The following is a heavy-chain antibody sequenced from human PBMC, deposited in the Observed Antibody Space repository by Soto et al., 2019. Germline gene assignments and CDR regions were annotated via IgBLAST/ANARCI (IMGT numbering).Heavy chain of an antibody. V-gene: IGHV3-64*01. CDR2: ISSNGGST. Sequence: GSLRLSCAASGFTFSSYAMHWVRQAPGKGLEYVSAISSNGGSTYYANSVRGRFTISRDNSKNTLYLQMGSLRAEDMVVYYCARESIIRGFSWSNNWFDPWGQGTLVTV. CDR3: ARESIIRGFSWSNNWFDP. CDR1: GFTFSSYA. D-gene: IGHD6-6*01. J-gene: IGHJ5*02.